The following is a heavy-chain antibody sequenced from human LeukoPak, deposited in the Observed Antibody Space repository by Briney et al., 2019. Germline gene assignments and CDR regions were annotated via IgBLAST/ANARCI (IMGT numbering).Heavy chain of an antibody. V-gene: IGHV3-21*01. Sequence: PGGSLRLSCAASGFTFSSYSMNWVRQAPGKGLEWVSSISSSSSYIYYADSVKGRFTISRDNAKNSLYLQMNSLRAEDTAVYYCARGGRYYYDSSGYYDAFDIWGQGTMVTVSS. CDR3: ARGGRYYYDSSGYYDAFDI. D-gene: IGHD3-22*01. CDR1: GFTFSSYS. CDR2: ISSSSSYI. J-gene: IGHJ3*02.